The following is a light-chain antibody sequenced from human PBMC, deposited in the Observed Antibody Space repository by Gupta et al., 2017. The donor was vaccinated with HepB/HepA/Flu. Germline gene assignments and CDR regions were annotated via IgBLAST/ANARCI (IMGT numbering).Light chain of an antibody. CDR2: DVS. Sequence: QSALTQPTSVSGSPGQSITISRTGTSSDVGGYNSVSWYQQHPGKAPKLMIYDVSNRPSGVSNRFSGSKSGNTASLTISGLQPEDEADYYCSSYTSSSTLVVFGGGTKLTVL. V-gene: IGLV2-14*03. CDR1: SSDVGGYNS. CDR3: SSYTSSSTLVV. J-gene: IGLJ2*01.